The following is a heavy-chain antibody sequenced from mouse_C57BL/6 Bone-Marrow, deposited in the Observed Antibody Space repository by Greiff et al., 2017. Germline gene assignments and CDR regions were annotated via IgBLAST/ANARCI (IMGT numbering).Heavy chain of an antibody. CDR2: IHPNSGST. D-gene: IGHD1-1*01. J-gene: IGHJ2*01. CDR3: AKPITTVVACDY. Sequence: QVQLQQPGAELVKPGASVKLSCKASGYTFTSYWMHWVKQRPGQGLEWIGMIHPNSGSTNYNEKFKSKATLTVDKSSSTAYMQLSSLTSEDSAVYYCAKPITTVVACDYWSQGTTLTVSS. CDR1: GYTFTSYW. V-gene: IGHV1-64*01.